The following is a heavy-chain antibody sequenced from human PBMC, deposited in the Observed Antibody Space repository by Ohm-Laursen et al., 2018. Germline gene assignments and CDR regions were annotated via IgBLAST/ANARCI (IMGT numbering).Heavy chain of an antibody. J-gene: IGHJ3*02. D-gene: IGHD2-15*01. CDR1: GFIFRNFG. V-gene: IGHV3-33*01. Sequence: SLRLSCTASGFIFRNFGMHWVRQAPGKGLEWVAAIWYDGSNKYYADSVKGRFTITRDNAMKSVFLQMNSLRDEDTAVYYCTGDGVAAHPGDAFDIWGHGTMVTVSS. CDR2: IWYDGSNK. CDR3: TGDGVAAHPGDAFDI.